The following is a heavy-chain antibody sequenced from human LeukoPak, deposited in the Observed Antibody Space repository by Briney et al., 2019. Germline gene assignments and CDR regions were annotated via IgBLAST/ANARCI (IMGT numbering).Heavy chain of an antibody. CDR2: ISWNSGSI. D-gene: IGHD1-26*01. V-gene: IGHV3-9*01. CDR1: GFTFDDYA. CDR3: AKDIVGGSSRPLFDY. J-gene: IGHJ4*02. Sequence: GGSLRLSCAASGFTFDDYAMHWVRHAPGKGLEWVSGISWNSGSIGYADSVKGRFTISRDNAKNSLYLQMNSLRAEDTALYYCAKDIVGGSSRPLFDYWGQGTLVTVSS.